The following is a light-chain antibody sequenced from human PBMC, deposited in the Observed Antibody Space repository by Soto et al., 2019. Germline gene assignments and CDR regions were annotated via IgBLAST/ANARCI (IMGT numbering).Light chain of an antibody. V-gene: IGKV3-15*01. CDR1: QSVAIN. CDR2: DAS. Sequence: IVMSQSPLTLSASPGERAIFSCRASQSVAINIAWYQQKPGQSPRLLVYDASTRATAIPARFSGSGSGTEFTLTISSLQSEDFAVYYCQQYYNWPLTFGGGTKVDIK. J-gene: IGKJ4*01. CDR3: QQYYNWPLT.